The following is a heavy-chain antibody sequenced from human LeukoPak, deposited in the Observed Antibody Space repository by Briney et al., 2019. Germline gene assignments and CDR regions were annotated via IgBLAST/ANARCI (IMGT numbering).Heavy chain of an antibody. CDR2: IKQDGSEK. V-gene: IGHV3-7*01. D-gene: IGHD4-11*01. J-gene: IGHJ6*03. CDR1: GFTFSTYR. CDR3: TRVEETATTAAIIRKYSYYYYYMDV. Sequence: GALRLSCAASGFTFSTYRMSWVRQAPGKGLDWVANIKQDGSEKHYVDSVKGRFTISRDNAKNSLYLQMSSLRAEDTAVYYCTRVEETATTAAIIRKYSYYYYYMDVWGKGNTVTVSS.